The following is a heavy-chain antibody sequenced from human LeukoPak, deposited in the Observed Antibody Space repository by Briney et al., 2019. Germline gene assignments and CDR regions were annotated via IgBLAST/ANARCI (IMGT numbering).Heavy chain of an antibody. V-gene: IGHV3-23*01. CDR2: IIGSGSST. J-gene: IGHJ4*02. CDR1: GFTFSSYA. CDR3: AKGATPYDYGGNSVY. Sequence: GGPLRLSCAASGFTFSSYAMSWVRQAPGKGLEWVSGIIGSGSSTYYADSVKGRFTISRDNSKNMLYLQMNSLRAEDGAVYYCAKGATPYDYGGNSVYWGQGTLVTVSS. D-gene: IGHD4/OR15-4a*01.